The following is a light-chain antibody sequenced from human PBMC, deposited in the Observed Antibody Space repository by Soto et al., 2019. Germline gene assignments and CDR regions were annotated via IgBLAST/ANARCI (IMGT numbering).Light chain of an antibody. J-gene: IGKJ2*01. CDR3: QQYGSSPYT. Sequence: EIVLTQSPGTLSLSPGERATLSCRASQSGSSTYLAWYQQKPGQAPRLLIYGASSRATGIPDRFSGSGSGKDFTLTISRLELEDFAIYYCQQYGSSPYTFGQGTKLEIK. CDR1: QSGSSTY. CDR2: GAS. V-gene: IGKV3-20*01.